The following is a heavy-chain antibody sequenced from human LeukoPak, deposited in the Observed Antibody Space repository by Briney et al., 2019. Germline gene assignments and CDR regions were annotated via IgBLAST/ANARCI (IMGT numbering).Heavy chain of an antibody. J-gene: IGHJ4*02. CDR1: GGSISSYY. V-gene: IGHV4-59*01. CDR3: ARGEYYYGSGS. CDR2: IYYSGST. Sequence: SETLSLTCTVSGGSISSYYWSWIRQPPGKGLEWIGYIYYSGSTNYNPSLKSRVTISVDTSKNQFSLKLSSVTAADTAVYYCARGEYYYGSGSWGQGTLVTVSS. D-gene: IGHD3-10*01.